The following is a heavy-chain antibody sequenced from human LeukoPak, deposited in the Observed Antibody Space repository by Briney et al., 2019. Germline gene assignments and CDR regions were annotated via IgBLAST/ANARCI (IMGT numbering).Heavy chain of an antibody. CDR3: ATSVRGVIPDLDY. D-gene: IGHD3-10*01. CDR2: FDPEDGET. V-gene: IGHV1-24*01. J-gene: IGHJ4*02. CDR1: GYTFTGYY. Sequence: ASVKVSCKASGYTFTGYYMHWVRQAPGKGLEWMGGFDPEDGETIYAQKFQGRVTMTEDTSTDTAYMELSSLRSEDTAVYYCATSVRGVIPDLDYWGQGTLVTVSS.